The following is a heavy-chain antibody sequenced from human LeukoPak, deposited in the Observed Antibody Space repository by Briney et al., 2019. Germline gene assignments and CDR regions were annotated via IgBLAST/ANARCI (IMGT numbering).Heavy chain of an antibody. J-gene: IGHJ4*02. CDR3: ATGRKNYGSGSYFFPGGFDY. D-gene: IGHD3-10*01. CDR2: INPSGGST. Sequence: ASVKVSCKASGYTFTSYYMHWVRQAPGQGLEWIGIINPSGGSTSYAQKFQGRVTMTRDTSISTAYMELSSLRSDDTAEYYCATGRKNYGSGSYFFPGGFDYWGQGTLVTVSP. CDR1: GYTFTSYY. V-gene: IGHV1-46*01.